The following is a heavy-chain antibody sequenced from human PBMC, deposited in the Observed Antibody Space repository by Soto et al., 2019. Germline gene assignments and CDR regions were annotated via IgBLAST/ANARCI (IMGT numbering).Heavy chain of an antibody. CDR2: IYYSGST. V-gene: IGHV4-39*01. CDR1: RGCINSSSYY. Sequence: SQTLSLTCTVSRGCINSSSYYWGWFRQPTGKGLEWIGSIYYSGSTYYNPSLKSRVTISVDTFKNQFSLKLSSVTAADTAVYYCASHGKYQLLVGNWFVLSCPGTLLTL. CDR3: ASHGKYQLLVGNWFVL. J-gene: IGHJ5*02. D-gene: IGHD2-2*01.